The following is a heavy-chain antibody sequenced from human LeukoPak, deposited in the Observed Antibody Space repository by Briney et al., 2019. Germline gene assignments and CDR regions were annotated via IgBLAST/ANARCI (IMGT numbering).Heavy chain of an antibody. CDR1: GLTFSSYA. CDR3: ARDGGYCSSTSCLGGYYYYYYYMDV. J-gene: IGHJ6*03. D-gene: IGHD2-2*01. Sequence: GGSLRLSCAASGLTFSSYAMHWVRQAPGKGLEYVSAISSNGGSTYYANSVKGRFTISRDNSKNTLYLQMGSLRAEDMAVYYCARDGGYCSSTSCLGGYYYYYYYMDVWGKGTTVTVSS. V-gene: IGHV3-64*01. CDR2: ISSNGGST.